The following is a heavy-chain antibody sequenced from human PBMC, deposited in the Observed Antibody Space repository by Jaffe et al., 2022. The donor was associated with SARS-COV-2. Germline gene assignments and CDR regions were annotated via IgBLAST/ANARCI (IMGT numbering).Heavy chain of an antibody. CDR2: IRSKAFAGTT. CDR3: TRGVKVDGYNYVDAFDI. V-gene: IGHV3-49*04. Sequence: EVQLVESGGGLVQPGRSLRLSCTASGFTFGDYAMGWVRQAPGKGLEWVGFIRSKAFAGTTEYAASVKGRFIISREDSKSIAYLQMNSLKPEDTAVYYCTRGVKVDGYNYVDAFDIWGQGTMVTVSS. D-gene: IGHD5-18*01. CDR1: GFTFGDYA. J-gene: IGHJ3*02.